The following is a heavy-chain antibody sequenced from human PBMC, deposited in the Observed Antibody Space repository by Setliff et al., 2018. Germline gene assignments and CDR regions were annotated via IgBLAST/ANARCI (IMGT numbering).Heavy chain of an antibody. D-gene: IGHD3-10*01. CDR2: LFPGDSDT. Sequence: GESLQISCQTSGYEFTNYWIAWVRQTPGKGLEWMGSLFPGDSDTKYSPSFQGQVTISVDTSITTAYLQWDSLQASDSAIYYCATNGASGSYYHFGSWGQGTLVTVSS. V-gene: IGHV5-51*01. CDR3: ATNGASGSYYHFGS. J-gene: IGHJ4*02. CDR1: GYEFTNYW.